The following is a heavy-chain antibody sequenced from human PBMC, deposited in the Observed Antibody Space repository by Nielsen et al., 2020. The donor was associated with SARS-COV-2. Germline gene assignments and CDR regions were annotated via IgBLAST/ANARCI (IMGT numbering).Heavy chain of an antibody. Sequence: GGSLRLSCAASGFMFSSYSMIWVRQAPGRGLEWLSTISDTGDNTYYADSVKGRFTISRDKSKDTLYLQMNSLRAEDTAEYYCARGQIAAAGYFDYWGQGTLVTVSS. J-gene: IGHJ4*02. CDR3: ARGQIAAAGYFDY. CDR1: GFMFSSYS. CDR2: ISDTGDNT. V-gene: IGHV3-23*01. D-gene: IGHD6-13*01.